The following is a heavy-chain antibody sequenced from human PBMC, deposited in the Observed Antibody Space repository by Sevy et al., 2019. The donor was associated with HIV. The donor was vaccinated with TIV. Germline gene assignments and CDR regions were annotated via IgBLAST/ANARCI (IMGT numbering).Heavy chain of an antibody. CDR2: IWYDGTNR. D-gene: IGHD6-19*01. V-gene: IGHV3-33*01. CDR1: GFSISGYG. J-gene: IGHJ4*02. Sequence: GSLRLSCAASGFSISGYGMHWVRQAPGKGLEWVAVIWYDGTNREYADSVKGRFTISRDNSKNTLYLQMNSLRVEDTDVYYCAREDIRVAGIGYYFHSWGQGTLVTVSS. CDR3: AREDIRVAGIGYYFHS.